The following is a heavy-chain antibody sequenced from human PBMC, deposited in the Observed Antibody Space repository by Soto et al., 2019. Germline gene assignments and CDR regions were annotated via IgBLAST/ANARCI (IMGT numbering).Heavy chain of an antibody. J-gene: IGHJ5*02. V-gene: IGHV3-30*18. CDR1: GFTFSSHG. Sequence: QVQLVGSGGGVVQPGRSLRLSCEASGFTFSSHGMHWVRQALGKGLEWLAVISYDGNNKYYADSVKGRFTISRDNSKNTLYLQMSGLRAEDTAVFYCAKDHLPTTITTPWFDPWGQGTLVTVSS. D-gene: IGHD4-17*01. CDR3: AKDHLPTTITTPWFDP. CDR2: ISYDGNNK.